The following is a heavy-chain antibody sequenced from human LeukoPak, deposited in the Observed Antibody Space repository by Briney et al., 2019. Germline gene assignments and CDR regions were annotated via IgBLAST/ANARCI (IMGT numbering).Heavy chain of an antibody. Sequence: PSETLSLTCTVSGGSISSYYWSWLRQPPGKGLEWIGYIYYSGSTNYNPSLKSRVTISVDTSKNQFSLKLSSVTAADTAVYYCARMYYDFWSGYSITYSYYYYMDVWGKGTTVTVSS. CDR3: ARMYYDFWSGYSITYSYYYYMDV. V-gene: IGHV4-59*01. J-gene: IGHJ6*03. CDR2: IYYSGST. D-gene: IGHD3-3*01. CDR1: GGSISSYY.